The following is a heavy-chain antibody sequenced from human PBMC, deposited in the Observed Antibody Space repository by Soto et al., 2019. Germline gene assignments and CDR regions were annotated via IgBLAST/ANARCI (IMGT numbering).Heavy chain of an antibody. CDR2: IYYSGST. Sequence: SETLSLTCTVPGGSISSYYWSWIRQPPGKGLEWIGYIYYSGSTNYNPSLKSRVTISVDTSKNQFSLKLSSVTAADTAVYYCASSGSYFRGYFDYWGQGTLVTVSS. J-gene: IGHJ4*02. D-gene: IGHD1-26*01. CDR1: GGSISSYY. V-gene: IGHV4-59*01. CDR3: ASSGSYFRGYFDY.